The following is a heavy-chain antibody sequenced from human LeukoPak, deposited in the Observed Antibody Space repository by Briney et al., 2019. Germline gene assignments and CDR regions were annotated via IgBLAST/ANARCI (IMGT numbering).Heavy chain of an antibody. J-gene: IGHJ4*02. CDR1: GGTFSSYA. CDR2: IIPILGIA. Sequence: VASVKVSCKASGGTFSSYAISWVRQAPGQGLEWMGRIIPILGIANYAQKFQGRVTITADKSTSTAYMELSSLRSEDTAVYYCASIGRPYSSSLQFDYWGQGTLVTVSS. CDR3: ASIGRPYSSSLQFDY. D-gene: IGHD6-13*01. V-gene: IGHV1-69*04.